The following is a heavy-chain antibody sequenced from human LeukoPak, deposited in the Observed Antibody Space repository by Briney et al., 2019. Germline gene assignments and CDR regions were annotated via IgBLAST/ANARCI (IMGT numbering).Heavy chain of an antibody. CDR2: ISGSGGST. V-gene: IGHV3-23*01. D-gene: IGHD3-22*01. CDR3: AKEPNHSSGYWGY. Sequence: PGGSLRLSCAASGFTVSSYGMSWVRQAPGKGLEWVSAISGSGGSTYYADSVKGRFTISRDKSKNTLYLQMNSLRAEDTAIYYCAKEPNHSSGYWGYWGQGTLVTVSS. CDR1: GFTVSSYG. J-gene: IGHJ4*02.